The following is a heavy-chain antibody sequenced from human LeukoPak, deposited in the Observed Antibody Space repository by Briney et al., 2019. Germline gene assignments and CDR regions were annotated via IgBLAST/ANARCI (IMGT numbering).Heavy chain of an antibody. D-gene: IGHD3-10*01. CDR3: ARDGDVFGSGSYPLDY. Sequence: PGGSLRLSCAASGFTFSSYAMSWVRQAPGKGLEWVSAISGSGGSTYYADSVKGRFTISRDNSKNTLYLQMNSLRAEDTAVYYCARDGDVFGSGSYPLDYWGQGTLVTVSS. CDR1: GFTFSSYA. CDR2: ISGSGGST. V-gene: IGHV3-23*01. J-gene: IGHJ4*02.